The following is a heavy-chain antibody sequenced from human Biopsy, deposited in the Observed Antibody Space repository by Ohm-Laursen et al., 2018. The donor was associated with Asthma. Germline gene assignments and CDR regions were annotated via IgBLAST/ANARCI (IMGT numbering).Heavy chain of an antibody. Sequence: SLRLSCAASGFTFSSYGMDWVRQAPGKGLEWVALMSYDGSIKDYADSVKGRFTISRDNSMNTLYLHMNSLRVEDTAVYYCARTFHFWSPYHAEHYQLWGQGTLVTVPS. D-gene: IGHD3-3*02. CDR1: GFTFSSYG. CDR2: MSYDGSIK. CDR3: ARTFHFWSPYHAEHYQL. J-gene: IGHJ1*01. V-gene: IGHV3-33*05.